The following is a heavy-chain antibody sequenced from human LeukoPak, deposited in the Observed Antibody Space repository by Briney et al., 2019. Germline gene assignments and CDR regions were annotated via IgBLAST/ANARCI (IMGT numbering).Heavy chain of an antibody. CDR1: GGSISSGGYS. CDR2: IYHSGST. CDR3: ASSYGDYVHFDY. D-gene: IGHD4-17*01. J-gene: IGHJ4*02. V-gene: IGHV4-30-2*01. Sequence: SQTLSLTCAVSGGSISSGGYSWSWIRQPPGKGLEWIGYIYHSGSTYYNPSLKSRVTISVDRSKNQFSLKLSSVTAADTAVYYCASSYGDYVHFDYWGQGTRVTVSS.